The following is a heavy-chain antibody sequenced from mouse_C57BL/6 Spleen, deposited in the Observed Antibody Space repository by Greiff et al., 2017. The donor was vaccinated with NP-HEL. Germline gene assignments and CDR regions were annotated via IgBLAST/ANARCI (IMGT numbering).Heavy chain of an antibody. Sequence: EVKLMESGPELVKPGASVEIPCKASGYTFTDYNMDWVKQSHGKSLEWIGDINPNNGGTIYNQKFKGKATLTVDKSSSTAYMELRSLTSEDTAVYYCARRGEAFDYWGQGTTLTVSS. J-gene: IGHJ2*01. CDR2: INPNNGGT. CDR3: ARRGEAFDY. V-gene: IGHV1-18*01. CDR1: GYTFTDYN.